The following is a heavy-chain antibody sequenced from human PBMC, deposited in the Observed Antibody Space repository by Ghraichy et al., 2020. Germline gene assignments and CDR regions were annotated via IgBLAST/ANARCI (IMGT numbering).Heavy chain of an antibody. Sequence: EALNISCTVSGASISDYYWTWIRQPPGKGLEWIGYIHYSGITNYNPALKSRVTTSVDTSKNQFSLDLRSVTAADTAVYYCARGHDGYSYWGQGTLITVSS. V-gene: IGHV4-59*01. CDR3: ARGHDGYSY. D-gene: IGHD5-24*01. CDR2: IHYSGIT. CDR1: GASISDYY. J-gene: IGHJ4*02.